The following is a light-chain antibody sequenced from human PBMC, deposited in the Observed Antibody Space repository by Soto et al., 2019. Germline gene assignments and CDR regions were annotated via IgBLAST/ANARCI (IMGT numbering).Light chain of an antibody. CDR2: KDS. J-gene: IGLJ2*01. Sequence: SYDLTQPPSVSVSPGQTARITCSGDALPKQYAYWYQQKPGQAPVLVIYKDSERPSGIPERFSGSSSGTTVTLTISGVQAEDEADYYCQSADSSGTYPSVVFGGGTKLTVL. V-gene: IGLV3-25*03. CDR1: ALPKQY. CDR3: QSADSSGTYPSVV.